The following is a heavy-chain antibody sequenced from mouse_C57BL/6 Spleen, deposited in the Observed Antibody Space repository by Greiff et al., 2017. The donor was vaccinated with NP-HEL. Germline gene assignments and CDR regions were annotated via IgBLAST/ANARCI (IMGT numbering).Heavy chain of an antibody. CDR1: GYTFTDYE. CDR2: IDPETGGT. D-gene: IGHD2-12*01. J-gene: IGHJ2*01. Sequence: VKLVESGAELVRPGASVTLSCKASGYTFTDYEMHWVKQTPVHGLEWIGAIDPETGGTAYNQKFKGKAILTADKSSSTAYLELRSLTSEDSAVYYCTRYECDYWGQGTTLTVSS. V-gene: IGHV1-15*01. CDR3: TRYECDY.